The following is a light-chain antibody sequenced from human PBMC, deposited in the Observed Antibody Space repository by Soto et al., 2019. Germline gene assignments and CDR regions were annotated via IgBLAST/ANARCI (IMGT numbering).Light chain of an antibody. J-gene: IGKJ4*01. CDR2: DAS. V-gene: IGKV1-5*01. CDR3: QQCNTPFT. CDR1: QNIGSR. Sequence: DILMTQSPSTLSASVGDRVAITCRARQNIGSRLAWYQQKPDEAPKLLIYDASSWESGVPLRFGGSGSGTDFTLIISSLQPDDFATYYCQQCNTPFTFGGGTKVEIK.